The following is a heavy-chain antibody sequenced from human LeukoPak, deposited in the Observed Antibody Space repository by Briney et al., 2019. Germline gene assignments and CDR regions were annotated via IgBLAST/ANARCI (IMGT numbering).Heavy chain of an antibody. V-gene: IGHV3-21*01. CDR3: AKYQTATSTSYDSSDI. CDR2: INGESSFK. D-gene: IGHD2-2*01. J-gene: IGHJ3*02. CDR1: GFSFSSPG. Sequence: GGSLRLSCTASGFSFSSPGMNWVRQAPGKGLEWVSSINGESSFKVYADSVKGRFTISRDNAKNSLYLQMDSLRTDHTADYYCAKYQTATSTSYDSSDIWGQGTLVTVSS.